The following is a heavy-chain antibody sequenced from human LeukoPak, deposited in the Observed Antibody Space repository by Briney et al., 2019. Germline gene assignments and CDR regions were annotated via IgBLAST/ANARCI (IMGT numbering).Heavy chain of an antibody. Sequence: SETLSLTCTVSGGSISSSSYYWGWIRQPPGKGLEWIGSIYYSGSTYYNPSLKSRVTISVDTSKNQFSLKLSSVTAADTAVYYCAREPYTIIAVAGTFDYWGQGTLVTVSS. V-gene: IGHV4-39*07. J-gene: IGHJ4*02. CDR1: GGSISSSSYY. CDR2: IYYSGST. D-gene: IGHD6-19*01. CDR3: AREPYTIIAVAGTFDY.